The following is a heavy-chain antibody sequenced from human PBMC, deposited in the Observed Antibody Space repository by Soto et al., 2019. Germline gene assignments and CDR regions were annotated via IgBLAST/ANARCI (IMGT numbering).Heavy chain of an antibody. D-gene: IGHD3-3*01. Sequence: GASVKVSCKASGGTFSSYAISWVRQAPGQGLECMGGIIPIFGTANYAQKFQGRVTITADKSTSTAYMELSSLRSEDTAVYYCARGGTIFGVVDNYGMDVWGQGTTVTVYS. V-gene: IGHV1-69*06. CDR1: GGTFSSYA. J-gene: IGHJ6*02. CDR2: IIPIFGTA. CDR3: ARGGTIFGVVDNYGMDV.